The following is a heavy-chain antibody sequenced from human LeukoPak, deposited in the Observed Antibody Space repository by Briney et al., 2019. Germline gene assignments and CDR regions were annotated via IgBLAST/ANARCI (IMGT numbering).Heavy chain of an antibody. J-gene: IGHJ4*02. CDR3: ARERSQRRYYDILTGSAPVYYFDY. D-gene: IGHD3-9*01. CDR2: ISAYNGNT. Sequence: VASVKVSCKASGYTFTSYGISWVRQAPGQGLEWMGWISAYNGNTNYAQKLQGRVTMTTDTSTSTAYMELRSLRSDDTAVYYCARERSQRRYYDILTGSAPVYYFDYWGQGTLVTVSS. CDR1: GYTFTSYG. V-gene: IGHV1-18*01.